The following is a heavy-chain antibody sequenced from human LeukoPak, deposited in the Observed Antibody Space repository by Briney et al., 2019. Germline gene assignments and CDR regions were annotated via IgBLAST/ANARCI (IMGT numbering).Heavy chain of an antibody. D-gene: IGHD6-19*01. J-gene: IGHJ5*02. Sequence: GGSLRLSREASGFSVRTYGMHWVRQAPGKGLEWVAMISHDGGATYYGDSVAGRFAISRDNSKNTLYLSMNSLRTEDTAVYYCARDWGSSGWYNWFDRWGQGTPVTVSS. CDR1: GFSVRTYG. CDR3: ARDWGSSGWYNWFDR. CDR2: ISHDGGAT. V-gene: IGHV3-30*03.